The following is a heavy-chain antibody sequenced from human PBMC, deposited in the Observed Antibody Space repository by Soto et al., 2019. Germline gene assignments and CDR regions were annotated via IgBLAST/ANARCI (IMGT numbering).Heavy chain of an antibody. CDR1: GYTFTSYY. CDR3: ARDHQPMYSSSTGPKNWFDP. V-gene: IGHV1-46*01. D-gene: IGHD6-13*01. CDR2: INPSGGST. J-gene: IGHJ5*02. Sequence: ASVKVSCKASGYTFTSYYMHLVRQAPGQGLEWMGIINPSGGSTSYAQKFQGRVTMTRDTSTSTVYMELSSLRSEDTAVYYCARDHQPMYSSSTGPKNWFDPWVQGTLVTVSS.